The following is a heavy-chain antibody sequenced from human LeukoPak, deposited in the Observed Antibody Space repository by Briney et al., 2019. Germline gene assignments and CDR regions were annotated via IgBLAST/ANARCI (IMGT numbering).Heavy chain of an antibody. CDR2: ISSSGSTI. CDR1: GFTFSSYE. D-gene: IGHD3-16*02. Sequence: PGGSLRLSCAASGFTFSSYEMNWVRQAPGKGLEWVSYISSSGSTIYYADSVKGRFTISRDNAKNSLYLQMNSLRSEDTAVYYCARDMTGNPWGSYRSDAFDIWGQGTMVTVSS. J-gene: IGHJ3*02. V-gene: IGHV3-48*03. CDR3: ARDMTGNPWGSYRSDAFDI.